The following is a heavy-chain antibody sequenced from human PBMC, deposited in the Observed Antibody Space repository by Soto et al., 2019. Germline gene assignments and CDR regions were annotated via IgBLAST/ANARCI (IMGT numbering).Heavy chain of an antibody. V-gene: IGHV3-30*18. J-gene: IGHJ4*02. Sequence: VQLVESGGTVVQPGGSLRLSCVGSGFTFSSYGMHWVRQAPGKGLECVAVISDTGSSHYYAASVEGRFNISREYSKNTLSLHMDRLRVEDSAVYYWAKDRVGDCPDNSCYFGADYWGQGTPGTVSS. D-gene: IGHD2-2*01. CDR3: AKDRVGDCPDNSCYFGADY. CDR1: GFTFSSYG. CDR2: ISDTGSSH.